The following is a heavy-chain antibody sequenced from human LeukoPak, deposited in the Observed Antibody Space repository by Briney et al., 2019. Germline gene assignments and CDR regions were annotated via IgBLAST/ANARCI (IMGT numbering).Heavy chain of an antibody. V-gene: IGHV3-53*01. J-gene: IGHJ4*02. CDR3: ARRAGAYSHPYDY. CDR2: IYSGDT. CDR1: GFTVSSNP. D-gene: IGHD4/OR15-4a*01. Sequence: PGGSLRLSCTVSGFTVSSNPMSWVRQAPGKGLEWVSFIYSGDTHYSDSVKGRFTISRDHSKNTLYLQMNSLRAEDTAVYYCARRAGAYSHPYDYWGQGTLVTVSS.